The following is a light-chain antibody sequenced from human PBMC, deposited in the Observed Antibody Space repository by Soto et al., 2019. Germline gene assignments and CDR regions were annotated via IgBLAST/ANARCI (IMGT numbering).Light chain of an antibody. CDR1: QSVTTW. J-gene: IGKJ4*01. V-gene: IGKV1-5*03. CDR3: QQYDSYPLT. Sequence: DIQMTQSPSTLSASVGDRVTITCRASQSVTTWLAWYQQKPGKAPKILISKASNLQSAVPSRFSASGSGTEFTLTISSLQPDDFGTYSCQQYDSYPLTFGGGTRVEIK. CDR2: KAS.